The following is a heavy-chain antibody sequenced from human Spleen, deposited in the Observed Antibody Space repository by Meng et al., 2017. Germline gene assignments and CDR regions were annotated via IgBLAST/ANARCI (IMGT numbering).Heavy chain of an antibody. Sequence: ASVKVSCKASGYTFTGYYMHWVRQAPGQGLEWMGWINPNSGGTNYAQKFQGRVTMTRDTSISTAYMELSRLRSDDTAVYYCASQIGYCSGGSCYGPYYYYGMDVWGQGTTVTVYS. D-gene: IGHD2-15*01. J-gene: IGHJ6*02. CDR3: ASQIGYCSGGSCYGPYYYYGMDV. CDR1: GYTFTGYY. CDR2: INPNSGGT. V-gene: IGHV1-2*02.